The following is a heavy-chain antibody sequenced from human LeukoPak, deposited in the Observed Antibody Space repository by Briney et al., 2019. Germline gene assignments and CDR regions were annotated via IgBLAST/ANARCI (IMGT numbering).Heavy chain of an antibody. Sequence: SETLSLTCTVSGGSISSYYWSWIRQSPGKGLEWIGYIHNSGRANYNPSLKSRVTGFLDTSKNQVSLRLSSVTAADTAVYYCARHGTISSESYFDYWGQGALVTVSS. D-gene: IGHD1-14*01. CDR1: GGSISSYY. CDR2: IHNSGRA. J-gene: IGHJ4*02. V-gene: IGHV4-59*08. CDR3: ARHGTISSESYFDY.